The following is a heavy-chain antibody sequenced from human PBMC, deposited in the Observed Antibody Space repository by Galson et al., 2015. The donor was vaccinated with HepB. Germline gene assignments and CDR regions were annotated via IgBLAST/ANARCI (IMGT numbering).Heavy chain of an antibody. Sequence: LRLSCAASGFFFSDYYMSWIRQAPGKGLEWVSYISSSGSFTNYADSVKGRFTISRDNAKNALYLQMNSLRPEDTAVYYCAREQVGSATAFDYWGQGTLVTVSS. CDR1: GFFFSDYY. CDR3: AREQVGSATAFDY. V-gene: IGHV3-11*06. J-gene: IGHJ4*02. CDR2: ISSSGSFT. D-gene: IGHD6-25*01.